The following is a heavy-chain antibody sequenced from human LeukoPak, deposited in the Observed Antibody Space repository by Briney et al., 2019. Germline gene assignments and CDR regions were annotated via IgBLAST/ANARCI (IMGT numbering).Heavy chain of an antibody. CDR1: GGSISSYY. CDR3: AIKLAVAGLDY. V-gene: IGHV4-59*01. J-gene: IGHJ4*02. Sequence: SETLSLTRTVSGGSISSYYWSWIRQAPGKGLEWIGYIYYSGSTNYNPSLKSRVTISVDTSKNQFSLKLSSVTAADTAVYYCAIKLAVAGLDYWGQGTLVTVSS. D-gene: IGHD6-19*01. CDR2: IYYSGST.